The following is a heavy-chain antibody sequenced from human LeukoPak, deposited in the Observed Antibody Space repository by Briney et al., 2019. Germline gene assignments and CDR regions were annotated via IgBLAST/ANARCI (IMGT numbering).Heavy chain of an antibody. CDR2: IRSKTNNYAT. J-gene: IGHJ4*02. CDR3: TRHKPNDGYGNFDY. D-gene: IGHD5-24*01. V-gene: IGHV3-73*01. CDR1: GFTFSGSA. Sequence: GGSLRLSCTASGFTFSGSAIHWVRQASGKGLEWVGRIRSKTNNYATAYAASVKGRFTISRDDSKNTAYLQINSLKTEDTAVYYCTRHKPNDGYGNFDYWGQGTLVTVSS.